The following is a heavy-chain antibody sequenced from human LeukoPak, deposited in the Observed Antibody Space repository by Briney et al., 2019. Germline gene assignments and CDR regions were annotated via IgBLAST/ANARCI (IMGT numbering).Heavy chain of an antibody. CDR2: ISYDGSNK. CDR1: GFTFSSYG. D-gene: IGHD4-11*01. Sequence: GRSLRLSCAASGFTFSSYGMHWVRQAPGKGLEWVAVISYDGSNKYYADSVKGRFTISRDNSKNTLYLQMNSLRAEDTAVYYYAKAIGGDDYPFDYWGQGTLVTVSS. CDR3: AKAIGGDDYPFDY. J-gene: IGHJ4*02. V-gene: IGHV3-30*18.